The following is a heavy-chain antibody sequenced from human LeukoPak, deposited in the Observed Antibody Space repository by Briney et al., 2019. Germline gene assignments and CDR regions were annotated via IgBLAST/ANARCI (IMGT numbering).Heavy chain of an antibody. D-gene: IGHD5-18*01. V-gene: IGHV4-61*01. J-gene: IGHJ4*02. Sequence: PSETLSLTCTVSGGSVSGGSYYWSWIRQPPGKGLEWIGYIYYSGSTNYNPSLKSRVTISVDTSKNQFSLKLSSVTAADTAVYYCARNSYGYSDYWGQGTLVTVSS. CDR1: GGSVSGGSYY. CDR3: ARNSYGYSDY. CDR2: IYYSGST.